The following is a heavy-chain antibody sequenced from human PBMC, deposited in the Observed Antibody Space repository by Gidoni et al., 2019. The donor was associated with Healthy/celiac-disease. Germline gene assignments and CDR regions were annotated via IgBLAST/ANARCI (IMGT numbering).Heavy chain of an antibody. V-gene: IGHV6-1*01. CDR2: TYYRSKLYN. Sequence: QVQLQQSGPGLVKPTQPLSPTCGITGDSVSSNSAAWNWIRQSPSRGLEWLGRTYYRSKLYNDYAVSVKSRITINPDTSKNQFSLQLNSVTPEDTAVYYCARDRQQLAYFDYWGQGTLVTVSS. D-gene: IGHD6-13*01. J-gene: IGHJ4*02. CDR1: GDSVSSNSAA. CDR3: ARDRQQLAYFDY.